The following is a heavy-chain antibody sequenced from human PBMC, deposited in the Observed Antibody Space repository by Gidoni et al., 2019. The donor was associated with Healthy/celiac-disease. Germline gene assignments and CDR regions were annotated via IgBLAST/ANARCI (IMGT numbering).Heavy chain of an antibody. CDR1: GFTFSSYS. V-gene: IGHV3-21*01. CDR3: ARDDSSSWYPVPKYNWFDP. CDR2: ISSSSSYI. J-gene: IGHJ5*02. Sequence: EVQLVESGGGLVKPGGSMRLSCAASGFTFSSYSMNWGRHAPGKGLEWVSSISSSSSYIYYADSVKGRFTISRDKAKNSLYLQMNSLRAEDTAVYYCARDDSSSWYPVPKYNWFDPWGQGTLVTVSS. D-gene: IGHD6-13*01.